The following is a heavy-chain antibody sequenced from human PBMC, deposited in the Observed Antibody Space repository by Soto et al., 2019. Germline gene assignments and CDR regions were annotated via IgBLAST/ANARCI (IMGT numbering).Heavy chain of an antibody. CDR2: IKRDGGST. J-gene: IGHJ4*02. CDR3: AKASGPNDY. D-gene: IGHD3-3*01. Sequence: GGSLRLSCAASGLTFSSYWMHWVRQAPGKGLVWVSRIKRDGGSTSYADSVEGRFTISRDNSKNTLYLQMNSLRGEDTAVYYCAKASGPNDYWGQGTLVTVS. CDR1: GLTFSSYW. V-gene: IGHV3-74*01.